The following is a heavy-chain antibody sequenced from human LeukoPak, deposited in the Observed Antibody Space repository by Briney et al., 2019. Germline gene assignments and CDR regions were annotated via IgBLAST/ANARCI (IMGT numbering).Heavy chain of an antibody. V-gene: IGHV4-59*01. D-gene: IGHD6-19*01. Sequence: PSETLSLTCTVSGGSISSYYWSWIRQPPGKGLEWIGYIYYSGSTNYNPSLKSRVTISVDTSKNQFSLKLSSVTAADTAVYYCARVSVAGNEVDYWGQGTLVTVSS. CDR1: GGSISSYY. J-gene: IGHJ4*02. CDR2: IYYSGST. CDR3: ARVSVAGNEVDY.